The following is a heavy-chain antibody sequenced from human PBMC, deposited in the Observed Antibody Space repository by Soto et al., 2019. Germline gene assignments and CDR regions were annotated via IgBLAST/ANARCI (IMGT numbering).Heavy chain of an antibody. CDR1: GGSISSGDYY. J-gene: IGHJ4*02. CDR3: ARQNYYGSGSYLDY. D-gene: IGHD3-10*01. Sequence: PSETLSLTCTVSGGSISSGDYYWSWIRQLPGKDLEWIAYIYYNGDTYYTPSLKSRATISLDTSRNQFFLNLNSVTAADTAVYYCARQNYYGSGSYLDYWGQGTLVTVSS. CDR2: IYYNGDT. V-gene: IGHV4-31*03.